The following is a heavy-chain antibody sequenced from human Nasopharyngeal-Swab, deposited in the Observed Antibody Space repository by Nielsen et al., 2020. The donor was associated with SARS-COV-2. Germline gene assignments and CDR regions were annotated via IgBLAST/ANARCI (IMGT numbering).Heavy chain of an antibody. CDR2: INPGGGST. V-gene: IGHV1-46*01. J-gene: IGHJ4*02. CDR1: GYTFTRQY. Sequence: ASVKVSCKASGYTFTRQYIHWVRQAPGQGLEWMGIINPGGGSTRYAQNFQGRVTMTRDTSTSTVYMELRSLRSDDTAVYYCARGLGSGKGFDYWGQGTLVTVSS. CDR3: ARGLGSGKGFDY. D-gene: IGHD5-12*01.